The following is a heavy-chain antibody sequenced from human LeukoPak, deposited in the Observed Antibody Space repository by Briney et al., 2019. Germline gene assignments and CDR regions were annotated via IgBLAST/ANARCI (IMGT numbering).Heavy chain of an antibody. Sequence: SETLSLTCTVSGYSISSGYYWGWIRQPPGKGLEWIGGIYHSGSTYYNPSLKSRVTISVDTSKNQFSLKLSSVTAADTAVYYCATFWGSYRHFDYWGQGTLVTVSS. CDR1: GYSISSGYY. J-gene: IGHJ4*02. V-gene: IGHV4-38-2*02. D-gene: IGHD3-16*02. CDR3: ATFWGSYRHFDY. CDR2: IYHSGST.